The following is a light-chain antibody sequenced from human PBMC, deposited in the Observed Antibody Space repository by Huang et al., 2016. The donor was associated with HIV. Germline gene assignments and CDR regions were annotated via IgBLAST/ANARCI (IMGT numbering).Light chain of an antibody. CDR1: QSISSY. CDR3: QQSYSTPMYT. V-gene: IGKV1-39*01. J-gene: IGKJ2*01. CDR2: AAS. Sequence: DIQMTQSPSFLSASVGDRVTFTCRASQSISSYLHWYQHKPGKAPNLLIYAASSLQSGVPSRVSGSGSGTDFTLTISRLQPEDFATYYCQQSYSTPMYTFGQGTKLEIK.